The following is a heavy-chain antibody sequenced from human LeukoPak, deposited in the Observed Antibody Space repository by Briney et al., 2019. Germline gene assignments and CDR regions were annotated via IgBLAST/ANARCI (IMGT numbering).Heavy chain of an antibody. Sequence: GASVKVSCKASGYTFTGYYMHWVRQAPGQGLEWMGWINPNSGGTNYAQKFQGRVTMTRDTSISTAYMELSRLRSDDTAVYYCATGSGYSYGYYYYWGRGTLVTVSS. V-gene: IGHV1-2*02. CDR3: ATGSGYSYGYYYY. D-gene: IGHD5-18*01. CDR2: INPNSGGT. J-gene: IGHJ4*02. CDR1: GYTFTGYY.